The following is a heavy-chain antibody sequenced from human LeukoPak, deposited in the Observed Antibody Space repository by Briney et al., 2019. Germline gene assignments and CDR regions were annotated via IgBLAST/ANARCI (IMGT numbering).Heavy chain of an antibody. V-gene: IGHV3-21*01. J-gene: IGHJ6*02. CDR1: GFTFSRYA. D-gene: IGHD2-8*02. CDR3: ARSFCTSVSSSKGHYYYVMDV. Sequence: PGGSLRLSCAASGFTFSRYAMNWVRQAPEKGLEWVSYISTGGDNTFYADSLKGRFTVSRDNAKNSLFLQMDSLRAEDTAVYYCARSFCTSVSSSKGHYYYVMDVWGQGTTVTVSS. CDR2: ISTGGDNT.